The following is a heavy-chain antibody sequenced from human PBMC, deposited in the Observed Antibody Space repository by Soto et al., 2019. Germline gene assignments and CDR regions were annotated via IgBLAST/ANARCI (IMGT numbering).Heavy chain of an antibody. Sequence: QVQLVESGGGVVQPGMSLRLSCAASGFTFNNYAFHWVRQAPGKGLDWVAFFSYDGSNLFYADSVRGRFTISRDSSKNTLYLQMDGLRAEDTAVYYCARDSRLKCFGGPRGYFGLDIWGQGTTVAVSS. V-gene: IGHV3-30-3*01. CDR2: FSYDGSNL. J-gene: IGHJ6*01. D-gene: IGHD3-10*01. CDR3: ARDSRLKCFGGPRGYFGLDI. CDR1: GFTFNNYA.